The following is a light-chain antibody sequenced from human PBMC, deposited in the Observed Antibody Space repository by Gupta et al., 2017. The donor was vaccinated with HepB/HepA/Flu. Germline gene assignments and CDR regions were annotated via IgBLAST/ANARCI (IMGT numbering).Light chain of an antibody. J-gene: IGLJ1*01. CDR1: SGHSRLA. CDR3: QTWAPGFGYA. CDR2: ITSDGRH. V-gene: IGLV4-69*01. Sequence: QLVLTQSPSASASVGASVKLTCTLSSGHSRLAIAWHQLQPEKGPRFLMTITSDGRHTKGDGIPDRFAGSSSGAERYLIISSLQSDDEADYYCQTWAPGFGYAFGTGTKVSVL.